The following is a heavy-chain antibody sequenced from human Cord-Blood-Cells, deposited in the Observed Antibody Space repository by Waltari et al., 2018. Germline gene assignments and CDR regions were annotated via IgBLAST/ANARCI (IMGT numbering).Heavy chain of an antibody. V-gene: IGHV2-26*01. J-gene: IGHJ4*02. CDR1: GFSLSNARMG. D-gene: IGHD3-16*01. CDR3: VRIRGVFPTWGLDY. Sequence: QVTLKESGPVLVKPTETLTLTCTVSGFSLSNARMGVSWIRQPPGKALEWLAHIFSNDEKSYSTSLKSRLTISKGTSKSQVVLTMTNMDPVDTATDYCVRIRGVFPTWGLDYWGQGTLVTVSS. CDR2: IFSNDEK.